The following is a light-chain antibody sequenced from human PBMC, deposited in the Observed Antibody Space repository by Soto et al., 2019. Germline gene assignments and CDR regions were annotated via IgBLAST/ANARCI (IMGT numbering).Light chain of an antibody. CDR3: QQSYNTPST. CDR2: AAS. V-gene: IGKV1-39*01. J-gene: IGKJ1*01. CDR1: QSISSY. Sequence: DIQMTQSPSSLSASVGDRVTITCRASQSISSYLNWYQQKPGKAPKFLIYAASSLQSGVPSRFSGSGSGTDFTLTISSLQPEDFATYYCQQSYNTPSTFGQGTKVDIK.